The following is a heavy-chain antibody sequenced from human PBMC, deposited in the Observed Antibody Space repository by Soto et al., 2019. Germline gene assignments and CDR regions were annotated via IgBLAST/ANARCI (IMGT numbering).Heavy chain of an antibody. D-gene: IGHD2-15*01. Sequence: PSETLSLNCAVSGGSISSSNWWSWVRQPPGKGLEWIGEIYHSGSTNYNPSLKSRVTISVDKSKNQFSLKLSSVTAADTAVYYCARDLGYCSGGSCYADNWFDPWGQGTLVTVSS. V-gene: IGHV4-4*02. J-gene: IGHJ5*02. CDR2: IYHSGST. CDR3: ARDLGYCSGGSCYADNWFDP. CDR1: GGSISSSNW.